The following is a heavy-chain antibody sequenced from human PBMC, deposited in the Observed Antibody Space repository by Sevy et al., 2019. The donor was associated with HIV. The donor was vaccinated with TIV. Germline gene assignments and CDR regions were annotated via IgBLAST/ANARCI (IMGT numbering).Heavy chain of an antibody. CDR2: INPDTGVT. CDR1: EYTFTGYY. Sequence: ASVKVTSKASEYTFTGYYIHWVRQAPGQGLEWMGCINPDTGVTRYIQKLQGRVSMTRDTSISTAYMELRSLRPDDTAEYFCARRFCGGAKCYEDYYFAMDVWGQGTTVTVSS. D-gene: IGHD3-3*01. V-gene: IGHV1-2*02. J-gene: IGHJ6*02. CDR3: ARRFCGGAKCYEDYYFAMDV.